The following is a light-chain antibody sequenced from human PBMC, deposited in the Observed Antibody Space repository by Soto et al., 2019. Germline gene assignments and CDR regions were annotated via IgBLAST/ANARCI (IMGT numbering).Light chain of an antibody. J-gene: IGLJ1*01. V-gene: IGLV2-11*01. CDR2: DVS. CDR1: SSDVGGYNY. Sequence: QSALTQPRSVSGSPGQSVTISCTGTSSDVGGYNYVSWYQQHPDKAPKLMIYDVSKRPSGVPDRFSGSKSGNTASLTISGLQAEDEADYYCRSYAGTYTNYVFGTGTKVTVL. CDR3: RSYAGTYTNYV.